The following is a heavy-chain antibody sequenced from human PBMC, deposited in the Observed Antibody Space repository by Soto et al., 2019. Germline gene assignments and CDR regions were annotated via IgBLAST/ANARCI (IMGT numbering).Heavy chain of an antibody. J-gene: IGHJ4*02. CDR2: ILPILGSL. Sequence: QVRLVQSGAEVKKPGSSVTVSCKASGGTFNTYTFSWARQAPGQGLEWMGSILPILGSLNYAQRFQGRLSITADYSTTTAYMELSSLTSQDTAMYYCTRIPRYSFPTSDPLDNWGQGTLVTVSS. CDR3: TRIPRYSFPTSDPLDN. V-gene: IGHV1-69*08. D-gene: IGHD4-4*01. CDR1: GGTFNTYT.